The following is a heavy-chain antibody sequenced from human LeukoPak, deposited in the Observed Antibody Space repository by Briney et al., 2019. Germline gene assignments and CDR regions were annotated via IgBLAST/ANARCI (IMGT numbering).Heavy chain of an antibody. V-gene: IGHV6-1*01. CDR3: ARSTGPIDY. CDR1: GDSVSSNSAA. D-gene: IGHD1-1*01. CDR2: TYYRSKWYT. Sequence: SQTLSLTCAISGDSVSSNSAALNWIRQSPSRGLEWLGRTYYRSKWYTYYAASVKSRIAINRDTSKNQFSLQLNSVTPEDTAVYYCARSTGPIDYWGQGTLVTVSS. J-gene: IGHJ4*02.